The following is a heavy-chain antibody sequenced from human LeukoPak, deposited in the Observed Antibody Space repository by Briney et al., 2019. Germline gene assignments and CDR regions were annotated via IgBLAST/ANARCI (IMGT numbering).Heavy chain of an antibody. CDR3: ARGYVWGSYRHPTRRSHYNWFDP. V-gene: IGHV4-34*01. D-gene: IGHD3-16*02. Sequence: SETLSLTCAVYGGSFSGYYWSWIRQPPGKGLEWIGEINHSGSTNYNPSLKSRVTISVDTSKNQFSLKLSSVTAADTAVYYCARGYVWGSYRHPTRRSHYNWFDPWGQGTLVTVSS. J-gene: IGHJ5*02. CDR1: GGSFSGYY. CDR2: INHSGST.